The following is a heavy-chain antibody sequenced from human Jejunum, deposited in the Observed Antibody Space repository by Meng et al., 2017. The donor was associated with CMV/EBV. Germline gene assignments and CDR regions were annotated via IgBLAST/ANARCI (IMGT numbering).Heavy chain of an antibody. D-gene: IGHD4-23*01. Sequence: GFLFSNFAMHWVRQAPGKGLEWISVISYDGSPAYSADSVQGRFNVSRDNSNNILYLQMSSLRPEDTAVYYCARERLDGGNSEFFAYWGQGALVTVSS. J-gene: IGHJ4*02. V-gene: IGHV3-30*04. CDR2: ISYDGSPA. CDR1: GFLFSNFA. CDR3: ARERLDGGNSEFFAY.